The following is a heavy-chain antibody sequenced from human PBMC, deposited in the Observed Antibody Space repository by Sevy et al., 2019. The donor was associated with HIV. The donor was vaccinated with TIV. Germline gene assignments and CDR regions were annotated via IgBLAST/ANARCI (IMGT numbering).Heavy chain of an antibody. CDR1: GFTFSSYW. CDR2: IKQDGRLK. V-gene: IGHV3-7*03. Sequence: GGSLRLSCVASSGFTFSSYWMSWVRQAPGKGLEWVANIKQDGRLKYDVNSVRGRFAISRDNAKNSLYLQMNTLRADDTAVYYGARWRYYYDSGGYYHDAFDLWGQGTMVTVSS. CDR3: ARWRYYYDSGGYYHDAFDL. J-gene: IGHJ3*01. D-gene: IGHD3-22*01.